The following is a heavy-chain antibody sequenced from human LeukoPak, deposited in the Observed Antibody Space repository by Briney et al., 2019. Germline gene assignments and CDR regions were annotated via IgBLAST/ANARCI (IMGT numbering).Heavy chain of an antibody. D-gene: IGHD6-13*01. J-gene: IGHJ3*02. Sequence: LTGGSLRLSCAASGFTVSSNYMSWVRQAPGKGLEWVSVIYSGGSTYYADSVKGRFTISRDNSKNTLYLQMNSLRAEDTAVYYCARAIAAAGVDAFDIWGQGTMVTVSS. CDR3: ARAIAAAGVDAFDI. CDR1: GFTVSSNY. CDR2: IYSGGST. V-gene: IGHV3-66*01.